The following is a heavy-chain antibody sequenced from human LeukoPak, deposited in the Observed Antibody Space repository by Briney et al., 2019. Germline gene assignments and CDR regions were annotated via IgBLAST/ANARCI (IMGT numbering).Heavy chain of an antibody. CDR2: IYPGDSDT. CDR1: GYSFTSYW. CDR3: ARHCSSTSCHHAVDY. Sequence: GESLKISCKGSGYSFTSYWIGWVRQMPGKGLEWMGIIYPGDSDTRYSPSFQGQVTISADKSISTAYPQWSSLKASDTAMYYCARHCSSTSCHHAVDYWGQGTLVTVSS. D-gene: IGHD2-2*01. V-gene: IGHV5-51*01. J-gene: IGHJ4*02.